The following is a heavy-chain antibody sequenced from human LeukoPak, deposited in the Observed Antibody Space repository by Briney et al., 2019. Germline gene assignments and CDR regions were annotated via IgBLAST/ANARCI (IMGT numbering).Heavy chain of an antibody. Sequence: SQTLSLTCDIPGDSVSSNNAAWNWIRLSPSRGLEWLGRTYYRSKWYNDYAVSVKSRITINPDTSKNQFSLQLNSVTPEDTAVYYCARAQWRNWFVPWGQGTLVTVSS. CDR3: ARAQWRNWFVP. CDR1: GDSVSSNNAA. CDR2: TYYRSKWYN. J-gene: IGHJ5*02. D-gene: IGHD6-19*01. V-gene: IGHV6-1*01.